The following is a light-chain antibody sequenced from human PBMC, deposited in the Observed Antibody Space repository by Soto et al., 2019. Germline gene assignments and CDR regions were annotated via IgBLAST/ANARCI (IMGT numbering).Light chain of an antibody. CDR2: GAS. J-gene: IGKJ5*01. CDR3: QQYNNWPPIT. V-gene: IGKV3-15*01. Sequence: EIVMTQSPATLSVSTGERATLSCRASQSVSSKLAWYQQKPGQAPRLLIYGASTRATGIPARFSGSGSGTEFTLTISSLQSEDFAVYYCQQYNNWPPITVGQGKRLEIK. CDR1: QSVSSK.